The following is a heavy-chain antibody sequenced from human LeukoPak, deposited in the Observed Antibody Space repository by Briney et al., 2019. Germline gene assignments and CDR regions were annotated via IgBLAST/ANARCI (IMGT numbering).Heavy chain of an antibody. D-gene: IGHD4-17*01. CDR3: ARAIDYGDYNFDY. CDR2: IYSGGST. Sequence: GGSLRLSCAASGFTVSSNYMSWVRQAPGKGLEWVSVIYSGGSTYYADSVKGRFTISRDNSKNTLYLQMNSLRAEDTAVYYCARAIDYGDYNFDYWGQGTLVTVSS. J-gene: IGHJ4*02. CDR1: GFTVSSNY. V-gene: IGHV3-53*01.